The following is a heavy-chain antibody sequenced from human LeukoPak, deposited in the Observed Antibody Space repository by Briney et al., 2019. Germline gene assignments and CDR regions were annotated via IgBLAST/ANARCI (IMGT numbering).Heavy chain of an antibody. CDR1: GGSFSGYY. CDR2: IKHSGST. D-gene: IGHD3-10*01. CDR3: ASLYGSGRTPIYYFDY. V-gene: IGHV4-34*01. Sequence: PSETLSLTCAVYGGSFSGYYWSWIRQPPGKGLEWIGEIKHSGSTNYNPSLKSRVTISVDTSKNQFSLKLSSVTAADTAVYYRASLYGSGRTPIYYFDYWGQGTLVTVSS. J-gene: IGHJ4*02.